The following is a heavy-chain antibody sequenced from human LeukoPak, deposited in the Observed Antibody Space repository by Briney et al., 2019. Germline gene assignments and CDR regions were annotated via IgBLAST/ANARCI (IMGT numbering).Heavy chain of an antibody. CDR2: IRSNGATA. V-gene: IGHV3-23*01. D-gene: IGHD1-1*01. J-gene: IGHJ4*02. CDR3: ARGQEFDDGVFDS. CDR1: GFSFSSFA. Sequence: GGSLRLSCAASGFSFSSFAMTWVRQAPGKGLEWVSTIRSNGATAYNADSVKGRFTISRDNSKNTVYLQMNSLRVEDAAIYYCARGQEFDDGVFDSWGQGTLVTVSS.